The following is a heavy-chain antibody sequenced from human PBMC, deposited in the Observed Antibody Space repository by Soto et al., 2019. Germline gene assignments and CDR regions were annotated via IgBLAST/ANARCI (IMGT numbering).Heavy chain of an antibody. V-gene: IGHV1-2*02. CDR3: ARDDAFDI. CDR1: GYTFTGYY. Sequence: ASVKVSCKASGYTFTGYYIHGVRQAPGQGLEWMGWTNPNGGGTNYAQKFRGRVSMTRDTSISTAVMDLSRLISDDTAIYYCARDDAFDIWGQGTLVTVSS. J-gene: IGHJ3*02. CDR2: TNPNGGGT.